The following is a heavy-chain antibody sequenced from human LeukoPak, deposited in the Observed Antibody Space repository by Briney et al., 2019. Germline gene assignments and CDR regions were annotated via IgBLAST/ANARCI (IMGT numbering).Heavy chain of an antibody. V-gene: IGHV4-39*01. J-gene: IGHJ4*02. CDR1: GVSISTSRYY. D-gene: IGHD3-9*01. Sequence: SETLSLTCTVSGVSISTSRYYWGWIRQPPGKGLEWIGNIYYTGPTYYNASLESRVTISLDTSKNQFFLKLNSVTAADTAVYYCARHKRYFDWLAYFDYWGQGTLVTVSS. CDR3: ARHKRYFDWLAYFDY. CDR2: IYYTGPT.